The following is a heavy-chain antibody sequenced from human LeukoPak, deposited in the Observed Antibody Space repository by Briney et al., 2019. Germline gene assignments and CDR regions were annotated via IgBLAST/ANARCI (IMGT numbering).Heavy chain of an antibody. Sequence: SETLSLTCTVSGGSLSGHYWSWIRQPPGKRLEWIGYVSYTGRTKYNPSLQSRVTISIDTSKSQFSLKLSSVTAADTAVYYCARALGGDYSRGYYYYMDVWGKGTTVTVSS. CDR1: GGSLSGHY. V-gene: IGHV4-59*11. CDR2: VSYTGRT. CDR3: ARALGGDYSRGYYYYMDV. D-gene: IGHD4-17*01. J-gene: IGHJ6*03.